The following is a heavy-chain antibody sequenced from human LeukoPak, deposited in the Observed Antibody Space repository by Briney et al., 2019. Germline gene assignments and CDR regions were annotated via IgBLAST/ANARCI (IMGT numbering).Heavy chain of an antibody. D-gene: IGHD1-26*01. V-gene: IGHV3-23*01. Sequence: GGSLRLSCAASGFTFSSHAMHWVRQAPGKGLEWVSAISGSGGSTYYADSVKGRFTISRDNSKNTLYLQMNSLRAEDTAVYYCARSIVGATPFDPWGQGTLVTVSS. J-gene: IGHJ5*02. CDR2: ISGSGGST. CDR3: ARSIVGATPFDP. CDR1: GFTFSSHA.